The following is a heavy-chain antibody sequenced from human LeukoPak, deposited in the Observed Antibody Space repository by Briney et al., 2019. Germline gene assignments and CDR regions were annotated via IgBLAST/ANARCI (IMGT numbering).Heavy chain of an antibody. Sequence: GGSLRLACAASGFTFSNYALSWVRQAPGKGLEWVSSFGSSVNTTHYTDSVKGRFAISIDNSKNTLYLQMNSLSAEYTAIYYCARDQSFDWFYYYYGMDVWGLGTTVIVSS. CDR3: ARDQSFDWFYYYYGMDV. CDR2: FGSSVNTT. J-gene: IGHJ6*02. CDR1: GFTFSNYA. V-gene: IGHV3-23*01. D-gene: IGHD3-9*01.